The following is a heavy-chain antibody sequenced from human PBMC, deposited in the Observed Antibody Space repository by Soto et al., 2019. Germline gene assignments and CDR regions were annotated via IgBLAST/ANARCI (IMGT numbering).Heavy chain of an antibody. CDR1: GYSFTSYA. D-gene: IGHD1-26*01. Sequence: QVQLVQSGAEVKKPGASVNVSCKASGYSFTSYALHWLRQAPGQRPEWMGWILTGNGDTKYSPNFQGRVTIARDTCARTADMELSSLRSEDTAVDYCARGELRYWYTMDVWGQGTTVTVSS. J-gene: IGHJ6*02. V-gene: IGHV1-3*04. CDR2: ILTGNGDT. CDR3: ARGELRYWYTMDV.